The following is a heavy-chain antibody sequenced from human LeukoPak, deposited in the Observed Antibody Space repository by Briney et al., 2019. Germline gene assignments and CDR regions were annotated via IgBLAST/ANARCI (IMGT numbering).Heavy chain of an antibody. CDR2: IYYSGST. V-gene: IGHV4-59*12. Sequence: SETLSLTRTVSGGSISSYYWSWIRQPPGKGLEWIGYIYYSGSTNYNPSLKSRVTMSVDTSKNQFSLNLISVTAADTAVYYCARALNPLPGTYYFDYWGQGTLVTVSS. J-gene: IGHJ4*02. D-gene: IGHD2-15*01. CDR3: ARALNPLPGTYYFDY. CDR1: GGSISSYY.